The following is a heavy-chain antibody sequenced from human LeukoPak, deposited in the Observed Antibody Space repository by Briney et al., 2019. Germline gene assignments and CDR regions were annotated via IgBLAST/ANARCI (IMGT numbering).Heavy chain of an antibody. D-gene: IGHD3-22*01. CDR3: ARDEYSDSSGYYPIYYFDY. J-gene: IGHJ4*02. Sequence: ASVKVSCKASGYTFTSYGISWVRQAPGQGLEWMGWISAYNGNTNYAQKLQGRVTMTTDTSTSTAYMELRSLRSDDTAVYYCARDEYSDSSGYYPIYYFDYWGQGTLVTVSS. CDR2: ISAYNGNT. CDR1: GYTFTSYG. V-gene: IGHV1-18*01.